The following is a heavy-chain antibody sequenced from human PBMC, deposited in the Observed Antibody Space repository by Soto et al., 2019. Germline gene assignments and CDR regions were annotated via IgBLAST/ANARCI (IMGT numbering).Heavy chain of an antibody. Sequence: QVQLVQSGAEVKKPGSSVKVSCKASGGTFSSYAISWVRQAPGQGLEWMGGMIPIFGTANYAQKFQGRVTITAEESTSTAYMELSSMSSEDTDVYYCAREPPYYDFWSGYYTYYYYYGMDVWGQGTTVTVSS. V-gene: IGHV1-69*01. J-gene: IGHJ6*02. D-gene: IGHD3-3*01. CDR3: AREPPYYDFWSGYYTYYYYYGMDV. CDR1: GGTFSSYA. CDR2: MIPIFGTA.